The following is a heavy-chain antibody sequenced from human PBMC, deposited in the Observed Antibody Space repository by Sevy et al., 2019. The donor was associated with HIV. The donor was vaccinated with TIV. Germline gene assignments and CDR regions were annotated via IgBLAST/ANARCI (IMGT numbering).Heavy chain of an antibody. J-gene: IGHJ6*03. CDR3: ARQKKGAYCSGGSCYSNYYYYYMDV. CDR2: IGTAGDP. D-gene: IGHD2-15*01. Sequence: GGSLRLSCAASGFTFSSYDMHWVRQATGKGLEWVSAIGTAGDPYYPGTLKGRFTISRENAKNSLYLQMNSLRAGDTAVYYCARQKKGAYCSGGSCYSNYYYYYMDVWGKGTTVTVSS. CDR1: GFTFSSYD. V-gene: IGHV3-13*05.